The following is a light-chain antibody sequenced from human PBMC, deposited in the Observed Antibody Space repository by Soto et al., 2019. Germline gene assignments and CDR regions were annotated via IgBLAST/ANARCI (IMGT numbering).Light chain of an antibody. CDR1: ESVGST. V-gene: IGKV3-15*01. J-gene: IGKJ4*02. CDR3: QQYSTSLT. Sequence: EIFMTQSPATLSVSPGEKVILSCRASESVGSTLAWYQQKPGQAPRLLIRGASTRATGVPARFSGSGSGTEFTLTISSLQSEDFAVYYCQQYSTSLTFCGGTTLEIK. CDR2: GAS.